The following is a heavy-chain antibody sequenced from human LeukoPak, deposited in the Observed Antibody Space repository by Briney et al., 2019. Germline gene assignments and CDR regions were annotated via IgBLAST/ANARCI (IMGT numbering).Heavy chain of an antibody. CDR1: GYTITSCD. Sequence: ASVKVSCKASGYTITSCDINWVRQATGQGLEWMGWMNPNSGNTGYAQKFQGRVTMTRNTSISTAYMELSSLRSEDTAVYYCAIGRDGYNLGAFDIWGQGTMVTVSS. CDR2: MNPNSGNT. V-gene: IGHV1-8*01. D-gene: IGHD5-24*01. J-gene: IGHJ3*02. CDR3: AIGRDGYNLGAFDI.